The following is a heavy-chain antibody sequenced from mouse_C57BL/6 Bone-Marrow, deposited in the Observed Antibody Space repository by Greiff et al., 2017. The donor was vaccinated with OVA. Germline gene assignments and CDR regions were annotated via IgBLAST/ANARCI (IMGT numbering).Heavy chain of an antibody. CDR3: TASYYDYSLYYFDY. Sequence: EVQLVESGEGLVKPGGSLKLSCAASGFTFSSYAMSWVRQTPEKRLEWVAYISSGGAYIYYADTVKGRFTISRDNARNTLYLQMSCLKSEDTAMYYCTASYYDYSLYYFDYWGQGTTLTVSS. CDR2: ISSGGAYI. J-gene: IGHJ2*01. V-gene: IGHV5-9-1*02. CDR1: GFTFSSYA. D-gene: IGHD2-4*01.